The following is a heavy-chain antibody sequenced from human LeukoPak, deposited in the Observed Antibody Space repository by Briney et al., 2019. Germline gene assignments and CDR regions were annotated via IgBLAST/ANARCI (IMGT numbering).Heavy chain of an antibody. D-gene: IGHD6-13*01. CDR3: ARDAIAAAGTQLPYYYYYMDV. V-gene: IGHV1-2*02. Sequence: ASVKVSCKASAYTFTGYYMHWVRQAPGQGLEWMGWINPNSGGTNYAQKFQGRVTMTRDTSISTAYMELSRLRSDDTAVYYCARDAIAAAGTQLPYYYYYMDVWGKGTTVTISS. CDR1: AYTFTGYY. J-gene: IGHJ6*03. CDR2: INPNSGGT.